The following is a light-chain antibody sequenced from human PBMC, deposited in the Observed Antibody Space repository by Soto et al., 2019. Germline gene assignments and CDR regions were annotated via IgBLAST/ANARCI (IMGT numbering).Light chain of an antibody. J-gene: IGKJ2*01. Sequence: DIQMTQSPSTLSASVGDRVTITCRASQTISSWLAWYQQKPGTAPKLLIYKASSLESGVPSRFSGSGSGTEFTLTISSLQPYDFATYYCQQYNSDPYTFGQGTKLEIK. CDR1: QTISSW. CDR3: QQYNSDPYT. V-gene: IGKV1-5*03. CDR2: KAS.